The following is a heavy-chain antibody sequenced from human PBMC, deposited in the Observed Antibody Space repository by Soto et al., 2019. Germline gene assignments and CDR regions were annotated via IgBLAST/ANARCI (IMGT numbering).Heavy chain of an antibody. Sequence: LRLSCVASGFTFTNYAMSWVRQAPGKGLEWVSLISGSGTKTYYADSVKGRFTISRDSSRNTLYLQMNSLRAEDTAMYYCAKGLGELSPESYDHWGQGTLVTVSS. D-gene: IGHD3-16*02. CDR3: AKGLGELSPESYDH. J-gene: IGHJ4*02. CDR1: GFTFTNYA. V-gene: IGHV3-23*01. CDR2: ISGSGTKT.